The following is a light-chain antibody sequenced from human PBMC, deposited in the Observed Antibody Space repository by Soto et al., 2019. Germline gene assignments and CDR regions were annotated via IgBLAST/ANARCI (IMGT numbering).Light chain of an antibody. CDR3: QQANSFPCT. CDR2: AAS. J-gene: IGKJ3*01. Sequence: DIQMTQSPSSVSASVGDRVTMTCRASQGISTWLAWYQQKPGKAPKLLINAASRLQNGVPSRFSGSGSGTEFTLTISSLQAEDFATYFCQQANSFPCTFGPGTKVDIK. CDR1: QGISTW. V-gene: IGKV1D-12*01.